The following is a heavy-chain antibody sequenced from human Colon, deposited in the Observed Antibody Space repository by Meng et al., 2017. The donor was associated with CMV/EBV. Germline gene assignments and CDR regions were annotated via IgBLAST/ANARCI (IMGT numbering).Heavy chain of an antibody. D-gene: IGHD5-12*01. CDR2: VYYTGTA. CDR1: GASVSNPTKY. Sequence: SETLSLTCTVSGASVSNPTKYWSWIRQPPGKGLEWIVYVYYTGTARYNSSFESRATISVDTSKNQFSLRLTSMTVADTAVYYCARDAPPRSGYNDFWGPGTLVTVSS. CDR3: ARDAPPRSGYNDF. V-gene: IGHV4-30-4*08. J-gene: IGHJ4*02.